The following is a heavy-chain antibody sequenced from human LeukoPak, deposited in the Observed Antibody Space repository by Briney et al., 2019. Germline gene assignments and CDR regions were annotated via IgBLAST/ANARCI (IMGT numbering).Heavy chain of an antibody. D-gene: IGHD3-10*01. CDR2: IKQDGSEQ. CDR1: GFIFSTYW. J-gene: IGHJ4*02. Sequence: GGSLRLSCAASGFIFSTYWMSWVRQAPGKGLEWVASIKQDGSEQYFVDSVKGRFTISRDNAKNSLYMQMNSLRDEDTAVYYCARVLYYYGAGTYSNPHFFDYWGQGTLVTVSS. CDR3: ARVLYYYGAGTYSNPHFFDY. V-gene: IGHV3-7*03.